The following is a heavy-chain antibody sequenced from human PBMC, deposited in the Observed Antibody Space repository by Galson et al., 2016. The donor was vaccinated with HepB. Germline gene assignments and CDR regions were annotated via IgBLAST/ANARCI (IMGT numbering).Heavy chain of an antibody. Sequence: LTCTVSGGSIRSGDYYWSWIRQPPGKGLEWIGYIYYSGSTYYNPSHKSRVTISIDTSKNQFSLKLSSATAADTAVYYCVRGRSGTGDDAFDIWGQGTMVTVSS. J-gene: IGHJ3*02. CDR2: IYYSGST. CDR3: VRGRSGTGDDAFDI. D-gene: IGHD1-7*01. V-gene: IGHV4-30-4*01. CDR1: GGSIRSGDYY.